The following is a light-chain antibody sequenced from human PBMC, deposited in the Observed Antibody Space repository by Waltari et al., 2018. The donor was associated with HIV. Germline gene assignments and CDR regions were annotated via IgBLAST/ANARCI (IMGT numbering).Light chain of an antibody. CDR3: QQRRNWPLT. J-gene: IGKJ4*01. CDR1: ENINNY. Sequence: EIVLTQSPATLSLSPGERATLSCTASENINNYLAWYQQKPGQPPRLVLYVGSNRAPGVPDRFSGGGSETHFALTISSLEPEDFAVYYCQQRRNWPLTFGGGTKVEMK. V-gene: IGKV3-11*01. CDR2: VGS.